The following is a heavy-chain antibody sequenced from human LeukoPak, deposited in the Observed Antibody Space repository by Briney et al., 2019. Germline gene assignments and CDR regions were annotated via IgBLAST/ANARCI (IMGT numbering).Heavy chain of an antibody. CDR2: ISGGGDA. CDR1: GFPFNRFA. V-gene: IGHV3-23*01. Sequence: GGSLRLSCTASGFPFNRFAMSWVRQAPGQGLAWVSAISGGGDAHYADSVKGRFTISRDNSKNTLFLHMNNLTADDTALYFCAKEGITGADSWGQGTLVSVSP. J-gene: IGHJ4*02. CDR3: AKEGITGADS.